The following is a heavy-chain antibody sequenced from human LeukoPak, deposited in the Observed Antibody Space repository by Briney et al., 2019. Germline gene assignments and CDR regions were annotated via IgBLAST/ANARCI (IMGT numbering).Heavy chain of an antibody. Sequence: GSLRLSCAASGFTFSSYSMNWVRQAPGKGLEWVSSISSSSSYIYCADSVKGRFTISRDNAKNSLYLQMNSLRAEDTAVYYCARDAGYGDLSFDYWGQGTLVTVSS. CDR3: ARDAGYGDLSFDY. J-gene: IGHJ4*02. V-gene: IGHV3-21*01. D-gene: IGHD4-17*01. CDR1: GFTFSSYS. CDR2: ISSSSSYI.